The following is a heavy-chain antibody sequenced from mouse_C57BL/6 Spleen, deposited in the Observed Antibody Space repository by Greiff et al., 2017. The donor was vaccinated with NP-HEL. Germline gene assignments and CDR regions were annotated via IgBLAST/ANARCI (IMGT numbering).Heavy chain of an antibody. V-gene: IGHV3-6*01. CDR3: GRGAQDWYFDV. J-gene: IGHJ1*03. Sequence: EVQLQESGPGLVKPSQSLSLTCSVTGYSITSGYYWNWIRQFPGNKLEWMGYISYDGSNNYNPSLKNRISITRDTSKNQFFLKLNSVTTEDTATYYCGRGAQDWYFDVWGTGTTVTVSS. CDR1: GYSITSGYY. CDR2: ISYDGSN.